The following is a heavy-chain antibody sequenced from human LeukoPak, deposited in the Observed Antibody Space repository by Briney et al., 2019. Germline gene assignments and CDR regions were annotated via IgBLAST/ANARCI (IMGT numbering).Heavy chain of an antibody. J-gene: IGHJ4*02. CDR2: INPDSGGT. CDR1: GYTFTGYY. Sequence: ASVKVSCKASGYTFTGYYVQWVRQAPGQGLEWMGWINPDSGGTSYAQKFQGRVTMTRDASISTAYMELSRLTSDDTAVYYCAKDRGPEWWGSFDYWGQGTLVTVSS. V-gene: IGHV1-2*02. CDR3: AKDRGPEWWGSFDY. D-gene: IGHD3-16*01.